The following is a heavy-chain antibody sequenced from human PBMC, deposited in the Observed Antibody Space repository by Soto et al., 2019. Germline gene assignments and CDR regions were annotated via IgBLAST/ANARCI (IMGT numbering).Heavy chain of an antibody. J-gene: IGHJ6*02. CDR3: ARARKVNFYGMDV. Sequence: QVQLVQSGAEVKKPGASVKVSYVASGYTFTDHDIHWVRQAPGQGLEWVGWINPHSGDTIYAQQFQGRVTLTRDPSISTAYMELNRLRSDDTAVYYCARARKVNFYGMDVWGQGTTVTFSS. CDR1: GYTFTDHD. CDR2: INPHSGDT. D-gene: IGHD2-21*01. V-gene: IGHV1-2*02.